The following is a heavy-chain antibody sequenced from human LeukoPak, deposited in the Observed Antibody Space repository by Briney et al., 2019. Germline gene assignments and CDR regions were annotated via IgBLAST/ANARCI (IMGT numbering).Heavy chain of an antibody. Sequence: PGGSLRLSCAASGFTFSSYWMSWVRQAPGKGLEWVANIKQDGSEKYYVDSVKGRFTISRDNAKNSLYLQMNSLRAEDTAVYYCARGGGIAVPPFYYFDYWGQGTLVTVSS. V-gene: IGHV3-7*01. CDR1: GFTFSSYW. J-gene: IGHJ4*02. CDR2: IKQDGSEK. CDR3: ARGGGIAVPPFYYFDY. D-gene: IGHD6-19*01.